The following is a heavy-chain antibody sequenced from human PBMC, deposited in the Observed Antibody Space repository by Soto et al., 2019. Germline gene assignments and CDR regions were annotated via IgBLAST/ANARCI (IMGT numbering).Heavy chain of an antibody. D-gene: IGHD6-19*01. CDR2: IYYSGTT. CDR1: NGSISSSNYH. J-gene: IGHJ4*02. V-gene: IGHV4-39*01. Sequence: QLQLQESGPGLVKPSETLSLTCTVSNGSISSSNYHCGWIRQAPGKGLECIGSIYYSGTTYYNPSIKSSVNIPVEKSTNQFSRKLSSVTAADTAVYYCARRKHGDSSGWGEFDYWGQGTLVTVSS. CDR3: ARRKHGDSSGWGEFDY.